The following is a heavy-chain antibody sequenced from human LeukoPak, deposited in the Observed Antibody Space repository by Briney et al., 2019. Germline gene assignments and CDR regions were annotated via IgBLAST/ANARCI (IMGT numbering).Heavy chain of an antibody. CDR3: ARAWMDYYDSSGYFSWFDP. V-gene: IGHV1-18*01. CDR2: ISAYNGNT. Sequence: GASVKVSCKASGYTFTSYGISWVRQAPGQGLEWMGWISAYNGNTNYAQKLQGRVTMTPDTSTSTAYMELRSLRSDDTAVYYCARAWMDYYDSSGYFSWFDPWGQGTLVTVSS. J-gene: IGHJ5*02. CDR1: GYTFTSYG. D-gene: IGHD3-22*01.